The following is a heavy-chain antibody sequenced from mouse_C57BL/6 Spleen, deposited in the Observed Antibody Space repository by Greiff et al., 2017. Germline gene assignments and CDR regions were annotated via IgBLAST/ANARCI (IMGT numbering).Heavy chain of an antibody. CDR3: AREKDDYAMDY. CDR2: ISYDGSN. J-gene: IGHJ4*01. V-gene: IGHV3-6*01. Sequence: EVKLQESGPGLVKPSQSLSLTCSVTGYSITSGYYWNWIRQFPGNKLEWMGYISYDGSNNYNPSLKNRISITRDTSKNQFFLKLNSVTTEDTATYYCAREKDDYAMDYWGQGTSVTVSS. CDR1: GYSITSGYY.